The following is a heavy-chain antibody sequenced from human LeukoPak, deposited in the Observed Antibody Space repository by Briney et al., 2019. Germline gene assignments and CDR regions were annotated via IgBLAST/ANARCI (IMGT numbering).Heavy chain of an antibody. CDR2: INWNGGST. V-gene: IGHV3-20*04. CDR1: GFTFNSFE. D-gene: IGHD3-22*01. CDR3: ARGGDYYYDSSGFYDAFDI. J-gene: IGHJ3*02. Sequence: GGSLRLSCAASGFTFNSFEMNWVRQAPGKGLEWVSGINWNGGSTGYADSVKGRFTISRDNAKNSLYLQMNSLRAEDTALYYCARGGDYYYDSSGFYDAFDIWGQGTMVTVSS.